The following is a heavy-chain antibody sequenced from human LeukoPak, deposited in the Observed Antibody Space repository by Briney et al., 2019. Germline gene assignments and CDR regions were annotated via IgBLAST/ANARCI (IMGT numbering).Heavy chain of an antibody. V-gene: IGHV3-23*01. CDR3: ARLPDILSDDFAY. CDR1: GLTFSSYA. CDR2: ISGSGGST. D-gene: IGHD2-15*01. J-gene: IGHJ4*02. Sequence: GGSLRLSCVASGLTFSSYAMSWVRQAPGKGLEWVSAISGSGGSTNYADSVKGRFTISRDTSRNTVYLHMNGLRAEDTAVYYCARLPDILSDDFAYWGQGTLVTVSS.